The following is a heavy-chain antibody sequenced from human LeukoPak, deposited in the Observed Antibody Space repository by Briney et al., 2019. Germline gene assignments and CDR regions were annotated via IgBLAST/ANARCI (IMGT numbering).Heavy chain of an antibody. CDR3: ARAPMYSSSCVDY. V-gene: IGHV1-8*03. CDR2: INTNTGET. CDR1: GYIFTNYN. D-gene: IGHD6-13*01. Sequence: GASVKVSCKASGYIFTNYNLHWVRQAPGQGLEYMGRINTNTGETKYAQKFQGRVTITRNTSISTAYMELSSLRSEDTAVYYCARAPMYSSSCVDYWGQGTLVTVSS. J-gene: IGHJ4*02.